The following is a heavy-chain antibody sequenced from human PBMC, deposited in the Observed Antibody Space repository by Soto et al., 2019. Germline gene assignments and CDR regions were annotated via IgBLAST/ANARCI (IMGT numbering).Heavy chain of an antibody. D-gene: IGHD6-6*01. CDR2: SSYSGRT. CDR3: ARLVGPRPTRTHSHD. CDR1: GGSISSSTYC. V-gene: IGHV4-39*01. Sequence: QLQLQESGPGLVKPSETQSLMCTVSGGSISSSTYCWGWIRQPPGKGLEWIGSSSYSGRTYYNPSLKSRVAISVDTSKSQSSLSLSSVTAADTAVYYCARLVGPRPTRTHSHDWGQGTLVTVSS. J-gene: IGHJ4*02.